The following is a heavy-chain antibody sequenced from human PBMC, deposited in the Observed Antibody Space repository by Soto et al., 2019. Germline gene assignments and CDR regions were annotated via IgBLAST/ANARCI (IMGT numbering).Heavy chain of an antibody. CDR2: IYYSGST. V-gene: IGHV4-30-4*01. D-gene: IGHD2-21*02. CDR3: ARDRIVVVTANYYCYGMDV. CDR1: GGSISSGDYY. Sequence: QVQLQESGPGLVKPSQTLSLTCTVSGGSISSGDYYWSWIRQPPGKGLEWIGYIYYSGSTYYNPSLKCRVTISVDTSKNQFSLKLSSVTAADTAVYYCARDRIVVVTANYYCYGMDVWGQGTTVTVSS. J-gene: IGHJ6*02.